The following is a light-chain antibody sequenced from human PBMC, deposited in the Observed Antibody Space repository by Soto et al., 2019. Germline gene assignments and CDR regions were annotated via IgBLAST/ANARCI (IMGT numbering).Light chain of an antibody. CDR2: DFT. J-gene: IGLJ3*02. CDR1: SSDVGGYNF. Sequence: QSVLTQPPSASGSPGQSVTISCTGTSSDVGGYNFVSWYQQHPDKAPKLIIYDFTKRPSGVPDRFSGSKSANSASLTISGLQAEDEALYYCCSYAGSYNLGVFGGGTKVTVL. CDR3: CSYAGSYNLGV. V-gene: IGLV2-8*01.